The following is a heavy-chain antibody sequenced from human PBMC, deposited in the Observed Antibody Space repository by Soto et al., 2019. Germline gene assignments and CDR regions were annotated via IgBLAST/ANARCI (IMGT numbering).Heavy chain of an antibody. J-gene: IGHJ5*02. V-gene: IGHV3-21*01. CDR1: GFTFSSYS. Sequence: EVQLVESGGGLVKPGGSLRLSCAASGFTFSSYSMNWVRQAPGKGLEWVSSISSSSSYIYYADSVKGRFTISRDNAKNSLYLQMNSLRAEDTAVYYWARDRYSSRTAVGGRGFDPWGQGTLVTVSS. CDR3: ARDRYSSRTAVGGRGFDP. D-gene: IGHD6-19*01. CDR2: ISSSSSYI.